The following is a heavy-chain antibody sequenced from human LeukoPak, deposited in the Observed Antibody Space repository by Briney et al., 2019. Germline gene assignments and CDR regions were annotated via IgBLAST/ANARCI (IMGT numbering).Heavy chain of an antibody. V-gene: IGHV4-31*11. Sequence: PSQTLSLTCAVSGDSVSSGGYWWSWIRQHPGKGPEWIGYISYGGNTYYNPSLKSRVAISADTPKNQFSLKLSSTTAADTAVYYCARAPVATPSEFDYWGQGTLVTVSS. CDR3: ARAPVATPSEFDY. J-gene: IGHJ4*02. CDR2: ISYGGNT. CDR1: GDSVSSGGYW. D-gene: IGHD5-12*01.